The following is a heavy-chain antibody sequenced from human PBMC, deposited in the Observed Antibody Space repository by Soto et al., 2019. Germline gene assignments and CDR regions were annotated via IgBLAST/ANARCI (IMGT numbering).Heavy chain of an antibody. CDR1: GYTFTSYT. V-gene: IGHV1-3*01. D-gene: IGHD3-10*01. Sequence: QVQLVQSGAEVKKPGASVKVSCKASGYTFTSYTMHWVRQAPGQRLEWMGWINAGNGNTKYSQNFQGRVTITRDTSASTAYMELSSLRSEDTAGYYCARGLTMVRGVILDAFDIWGQGTMVTVSS. J-gene: IGHJ3*02. CDR2: INAGNGNT. CDR3: ARGLTMVRGVILDAFDI.